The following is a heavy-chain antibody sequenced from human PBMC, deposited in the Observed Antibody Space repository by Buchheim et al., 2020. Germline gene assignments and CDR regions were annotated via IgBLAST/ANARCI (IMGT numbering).Heavy chain of an antibody. Sequence: EVQLVESGGGLVQPGGSLRLSCAASGFTFSSYEMNWVRQAPGKGLEWVSYISSSGSTIYYEDSVKGRFTISRDNAKNSLYLQMNRLRAEDTAVYYCARDEAGIVGAYYYYYGMDVWGQG. J-gene: IGHJ6*02. D-gene: IGHD1-26*01. CDR1: GFTFSSYE. CDR3: ARDEAGIVGAYYYYYGMDV. V-gene: IGHV3-48*03. CDR2: ISSSGSTI.